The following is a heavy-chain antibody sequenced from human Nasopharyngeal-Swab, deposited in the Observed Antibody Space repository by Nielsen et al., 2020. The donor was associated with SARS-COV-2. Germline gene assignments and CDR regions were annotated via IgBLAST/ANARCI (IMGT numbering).Heavy chain of an antibody. CDR1: GGSISSYY. V-gene: IGHV4-4*07. CDR3: ARDMRIAAAGTVWFDP. Sequence: SETLSLTCTVSGGSISSYYWSWTRQPAGKGLEWIGRIYTSGSTNYNPSLKSRVTMSVDTSKNQFSLKLSSVTAADTAVYYCARDMRIAAAGTVWFDPWGQGTLVTVSS. J-gene: IGHJ5*02. D-gene: IGHD6-13*01. CDR2: IYTSGST.